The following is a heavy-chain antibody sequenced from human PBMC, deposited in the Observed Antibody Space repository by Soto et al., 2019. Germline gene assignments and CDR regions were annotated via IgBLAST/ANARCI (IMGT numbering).Heavy chain of an antibody. CDR2: IYYSGST. CDR1: GGSISSYY. J-gene: IGHJ4*02. V-gene: IGHV4-59*01. CDR3: ARVATYNWKGGLDY. D-gene: IGHD1-20*01. Sequence: SETLSLTCTVSGGSISSYYWSWIRQPPGKGLEWIGYIYYSGSTNYNPSLKSRVTISVDTSKNQFSLKLSSVTAADTAVYYCARVATYNWKGGLDYWGQGTLVTVSS.